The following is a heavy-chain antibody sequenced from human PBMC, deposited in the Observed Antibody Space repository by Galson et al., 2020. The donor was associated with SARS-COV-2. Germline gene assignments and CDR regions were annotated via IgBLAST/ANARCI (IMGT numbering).Heavy chain of an antibody. Sequence: ASVKVSCKASGYTFTAYYIHWVRQAPGQGLEWMGWISPNSGDTNLAQKFQGRVTMTSDTSINTAYMEVTRLRSDDTAVYYCARLDILDYWGQGTLVTVPP. V-gene: IGHV1-2*02. CDR3: ARLDILDY. CDR2: ISPNSGDT. J-gene: IGHJ4*02. D-gene: IGHD5-12*01. CDR1: GYTFTAYY.